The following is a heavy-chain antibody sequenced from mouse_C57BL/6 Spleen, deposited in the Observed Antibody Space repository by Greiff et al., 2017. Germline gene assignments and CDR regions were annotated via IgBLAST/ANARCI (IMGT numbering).Heavy chain of an antibody. D-gene: IGHD2-2*01. CDR3: ARSGGYDWFAY. CDR2: IDPSDSYT. Sequence: QVQLKQPGAELVRPGTSVKLSCKASGYTFTSYWMHWVKQRPGQGLEWIGVIDPSDSYTNYNQKFKGKATLTVDTSSSTAYMQLSSLTSEDSAVYYCARSGGYDWFAYWGQGTLVTVSA. V-gene: IGHV1-59*01. J-gene: IGHJ3*01. CDR1: GYTFTSYW.